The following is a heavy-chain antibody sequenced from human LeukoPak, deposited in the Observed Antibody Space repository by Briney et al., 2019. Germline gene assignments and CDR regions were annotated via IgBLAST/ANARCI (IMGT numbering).Heavy chain of an antibody. D-gene: IGHD5-18*01. V-gene: IGHV4-39*01. CDR2: IYYSGST. CDR3: ARHSTRRMGRGQLWFFDY. Sequence: PGGSLRLSCAASGFTFSNAWMSWVRQAPGKGLEWIGSIYYSGSTYYNPSLKSRVTISVDTSKNQFSLKLSSVTAADTAVYYCARHSTRRMGRGQLWFFDYWGQGTLVTVSS. J-gene: IGHJ4*02. CDR1: GFTFSNAW.